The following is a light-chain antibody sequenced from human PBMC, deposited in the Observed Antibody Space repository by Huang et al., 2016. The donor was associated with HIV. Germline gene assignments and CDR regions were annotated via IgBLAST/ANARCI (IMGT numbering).Light chain of an antibody. CDR3: QQYYNWPWT. V-gene: IGKV3-15*01. Sequence: EIVMTQSPATLSVSPGERATLSCRASQSVSRNLAWYQQKPGQAPRLLIHGASTRATGIPARFSGSGSGTEFTLTISSLQSENFAVYYCQQYYNWPWTFGQGTKVEIK. CDR2: GAS. CDR1: QSVSRN. J-gene: IGKJ1*01.